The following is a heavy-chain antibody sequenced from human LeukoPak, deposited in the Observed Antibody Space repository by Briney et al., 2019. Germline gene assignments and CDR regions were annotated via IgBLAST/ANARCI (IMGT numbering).Heavy chain of an antibody. CDR1: GFTFDDYA. V-gene: IGHV3-9*03. CDR3: AKGLVGSSIADFFDY. Sequence: GGSLRLSCAASGFTFDDYAMHWVRQAPGKGLGWVSGISWNSGSIGYADSVKGRFTISRDNAKNSLYLQMNSLRGEDMALYYCAKGLVGSSIADFFDYWGQGILVTVSS. D-gene: IGHD6-6*01. CDR2: ISWNSGSI. J-gene: IGHJ4*02.